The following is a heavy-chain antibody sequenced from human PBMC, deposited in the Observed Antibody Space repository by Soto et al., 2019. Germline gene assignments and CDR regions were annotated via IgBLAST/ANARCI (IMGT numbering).Heavy chain of an antibody. CDR1: GFIFRTYA. D-gene: IGHD2-2*01. J-gene: IGHJ3*01. Sequence: GALRLSCIASGFIFRTYAMHWVRQAPGKGLHWVASISNYGIVKSYAESMKGRILISXXXXDXXXYXRXYXLRTXDTAYYYCAKDYLGSSNVFDVWGRGTVVTVSS. CDR3: AKDYLGSSNVFDV. CDR2: ISNYGIVK. V-gene: IGHV3-30*18.